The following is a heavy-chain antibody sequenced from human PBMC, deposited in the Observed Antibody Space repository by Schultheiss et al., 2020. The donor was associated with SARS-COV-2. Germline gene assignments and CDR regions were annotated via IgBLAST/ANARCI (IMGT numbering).Heavy chain of an antibody. J-gene: IGHJ4*02. V-gene: IGHV3-23*01. Sequence: GESLKISCAASGFTFSSYAMSWVRQAPGKGLEWVSAISGSGGSTYYADSVKGRFTISRDNSKNTLYLQMNSLRAEDTAVYYCAKRGPVAGPVDYWGQGTLVTVSS. CDR2: ISGSGGST. CDR1: GFTFSSYA. D-gene: IGHD6-19*01. CDR3: AKRGPVAGPVDY.